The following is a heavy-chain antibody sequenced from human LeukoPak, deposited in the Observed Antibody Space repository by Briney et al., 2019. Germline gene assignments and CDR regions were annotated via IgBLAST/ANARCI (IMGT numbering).Heavy chain of an antibody. J-gene: IGHJ4*02. CDR3: ARIGGITMVRGVPGYYFDY. CDR2: IYYSGST. D-gene: IGHD3-10*01. CDR1: GGSISSGDYY. Sequence: SGTLSLTCTVSGGSISSGDYYWSWIHQPPGKGLEWIGYIYYSGSTYYNPSLKSRVTISVDTSKNQFSLKLGSVTAADTAVYYCARIGGITMVRGVPGYYFDYWGQGTLVTVSS. V-gene: IGHV4-30-4*01.